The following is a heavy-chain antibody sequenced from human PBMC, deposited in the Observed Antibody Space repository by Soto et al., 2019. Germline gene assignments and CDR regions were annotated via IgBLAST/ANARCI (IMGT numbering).Heavy chain of an antibody. V-gene: IGHV5-51*01. J-gene: IGHJ4*02. Sequence: GESLKISCKGSGYTFFSYWIGWVRQVPGKGLEWMGIIYPDDSDVRYSPSFQGHVTISADKSINTAFLQWNTLRASDTAMYYCARHHTAMGIAARLVGVPLDSWGQGTLVTVSS. D-gene: IGHD2-21*01. CDR3: ARHHTAMGIAARLVGVPLDS. CDR2: IYPDDSDV. CDR1: GYTFFSYW.